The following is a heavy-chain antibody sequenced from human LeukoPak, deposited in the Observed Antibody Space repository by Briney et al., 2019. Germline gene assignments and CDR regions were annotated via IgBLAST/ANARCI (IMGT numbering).Heavy chain of an antibody. J-gene: IGHJ4*02. V-gene: IGHV3-7*04. Sequence: GGSLRLSRAASGFTFSTYWMTWVRQSPGKGLEWVANIKEDGSEKYYVDSVKGRFTISRDNAKNSLYLQMNSLRAEDTAVYYCARARQNDCWGQGTLVTVSS. CDR2: IKEDGSEK. CDR1: GFTFSTYW. CDR3: ARARQNDC.